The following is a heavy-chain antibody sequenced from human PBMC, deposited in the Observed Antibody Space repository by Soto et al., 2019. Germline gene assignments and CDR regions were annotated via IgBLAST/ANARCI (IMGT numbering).Heavy chain of an antibody. CDR3: AREYSSGWLGWGHYYYYMDV. D-gene: IGHD6-19*01. CDR2: IKQDGSEK. Sequence: PGGSLRLSCAASGFTFSSYWMSWVRQAPGKGLEWVANIKQDGSEKYYVDYVKGRFTISRDNAKNSLYLQMNSLRAEDTAVYYCAREYSSGWLGWGHYYYYMDVWGKGTTVTVSS. J-gene: IGHJ6*03. V-gene: IGHV3-7*01. CDR1: GFTFSSYW.